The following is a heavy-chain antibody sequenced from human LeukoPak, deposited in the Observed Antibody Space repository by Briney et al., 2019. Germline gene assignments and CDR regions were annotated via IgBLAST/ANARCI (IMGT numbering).Heavy chain of an antibody. CDR3: ARLVVVAATGLEGFDY. D-gene: IGHD2-15*01. J-gene: IGHJ4*02. Sequence: SETLSLTCTVSGGSISSYYWSWIRQPPGKGLEWIGYIYYSGSTNYNPSLKSRVTISVDTSKNQFSLKLSSVTAADTAVYYCARLVVVAATGLEGFDYWGQGTLVIVSS. V-gene: IGHV4-59*08. CDR1: GGSISSYY. CDR2: IYYSGST.